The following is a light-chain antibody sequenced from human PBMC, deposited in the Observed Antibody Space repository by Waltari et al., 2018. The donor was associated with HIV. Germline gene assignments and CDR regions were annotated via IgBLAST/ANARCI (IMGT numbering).Light chain of an antibody. V-gene: IGKV1-39*01. CDR3: QQSYTLA. J-gene: IGKJ1*01. CDR2: AAS. Sequence: DIQMPQSPSSLSASVGDRVTITCRASQSISTYLNWYQQNPGKAPKLLIYAASSLQSGVPSRFSGSGSGTDLTLTISSLEPEDFATYYCQQSYTLAFGQGTKVEFK. CDR1: QSISTY.